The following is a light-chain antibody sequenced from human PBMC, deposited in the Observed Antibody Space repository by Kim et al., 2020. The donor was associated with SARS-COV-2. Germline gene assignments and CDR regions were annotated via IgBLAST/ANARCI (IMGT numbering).Light chain of an antibody. CDR1: QSVSSY. Sequence: EIVLTQSPATLSLSPGERATLSCRASQSVSSYLAWYQQKPGQAPRRLIYDASNRATGIPARFSGSGSGTDFTLTISSLEPEDFAVYYCQQRSNWTFGQGTKVDIK. J-gene: IGKJ1*01. V-gene: IGKV3-11*01. CDR2: DAS. CDR3: QQRSNWT.